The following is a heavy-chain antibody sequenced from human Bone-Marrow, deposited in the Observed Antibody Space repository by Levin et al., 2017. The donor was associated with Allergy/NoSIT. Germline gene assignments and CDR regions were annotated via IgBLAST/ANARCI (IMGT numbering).Heavy chain of an antibody. V-gene: IGHV1-2*02. J-gene: IGHJ4*01. D-gene: IGHD3-22*01. CDR1: GYTFTGYY. CDR3: ARRSDNTGYPLDY. CDR2: INPHNGDT. Sequence: GASVKVSCKVSGYTFTGYYLQWVRQAPGQGLEWLGWINPHNGDTDFAQKFQGRVTMTRDTSIRTAYMELTSLKSDDTAVYFCARRSDNTGYPLDYWGQGTLVTVSS.